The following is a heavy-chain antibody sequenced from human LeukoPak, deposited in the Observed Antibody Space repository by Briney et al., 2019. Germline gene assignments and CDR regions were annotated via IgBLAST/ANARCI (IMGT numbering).Heavy chain of an antibody. J-gene: IGHJ3*02. CDR2: INSDGSST. D-gene: IGHD1-26*01. Sequence: GGSLRLSCAASGFTFSSYWMHWVRQAPGKGLVWVSRINSDGSSTSYADSVKGRFTISRDNAKNTLYLQMNSLRAEDTAVYYCAKLSGTYYEAGAFDIWGPGTMVTVSS. CDR1: GFTFSSYW. V-gene: IGHV3-74*01. CDR3: AKLSGTYYEAGAFDI.